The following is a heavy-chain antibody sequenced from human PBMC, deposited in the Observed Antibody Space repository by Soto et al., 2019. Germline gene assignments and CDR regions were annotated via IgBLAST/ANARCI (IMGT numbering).Heavy chain of an antibody. CDR2: ISSSSSYI. D-gene: IGHD3-3*01. CDR1: GFTFSSYS. J-gene: IGHJ4*02. V-gene: IGHV3-21*01. CDR3: ARDPEWLLGYYFDY. Sequence: EVQLVESGGGLVKPGGSLRLSCAASGFTFSSYSMNWVPQAPGKGLEWVSSISSSSSYIYYADSVKGRFTISRDNAKNSLYLQMNSLRAEDTAVYYCARDPEWLLGYYFDYWGQGTLVTVSS.